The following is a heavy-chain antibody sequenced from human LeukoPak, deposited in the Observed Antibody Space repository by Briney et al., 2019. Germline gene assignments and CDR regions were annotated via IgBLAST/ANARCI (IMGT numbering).Heavy chain of an antibody. CDR3: ASGVGGYSSRHHPLDY. J-gene: IGHJ4*02. V-gene: IGHV1-2*02. CDR1: GYTFTGYY. Sequence: ASVKVSCKASGYTFTGYYIHWVRQAPGQGLEWMGLIYPNSGGRNDAQKLQGRVTMGTDTSTSTAYMELRSLRSDDTAVYYCASGVGGYSSRHHPLDYWGQGTLVTVSS. CDR2: IYPNSGGR. D-gene: IGHD6-13*01.